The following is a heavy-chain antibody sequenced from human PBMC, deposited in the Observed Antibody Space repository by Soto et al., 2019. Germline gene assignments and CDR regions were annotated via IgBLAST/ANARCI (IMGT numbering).Heavy chain of an antibody. Sequence: GGSLRLSCVASGFTFSDYYMSWVRQAPGKGLEWVSYIHSSGTTLYYADSVKGRFTISRDNAKNSLYLQMNSLRAEDTAVYYCARDPDTSSKIDYWGQGTLVTVSS. J-gene: IGHJ4*02. CDR2: IHSSGTTL. CDR1: GFTFSDYY. V-gene: IGHV3-11*01. CDR3: ARDPDTSSKIDY. D-gene: IGHD2-2*01.